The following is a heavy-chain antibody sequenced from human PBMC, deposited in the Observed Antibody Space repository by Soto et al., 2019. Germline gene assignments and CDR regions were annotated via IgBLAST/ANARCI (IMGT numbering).Heavy chain of an antibody. CDR3: TRGGDFWSGYWYYYYYGMDV. CDR2: IRSKAYGGTT. D-gene: IGHD3-3*01. CDR1: GFTFVDYA. Sequence: GGSLRLSCTASGFTFVDYAMSWVRQAPGKGLEWVGFIRSKAYGGTTEYAASVKGRFTISRDDSKSIAYLQMNSLKTEGTAVYYCTRGGDFWSGYWYYYYYGMDVWGQGTTVTVSS. V-gene: IGHV3-49*04. J-gene: IGHJ6*02.